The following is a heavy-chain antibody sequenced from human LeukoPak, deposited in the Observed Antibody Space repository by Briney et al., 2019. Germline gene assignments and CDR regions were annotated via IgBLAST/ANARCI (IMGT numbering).Heavy chain of an antibody. V-gene: IGHV4-39*07. Sequence: SETLSLTCTVSGGSISSSSYYWGWIRQPPGKGLEWIGSIYYSGSTYYNPSLKSRVTISVDTSKNQFSLKLSSVTAADTAVYYCAREDRPGYWSSTSCYDVWFDPWGQGTLVTVSS. CDR3: AREDRPGYWSSTSCYDVWFDP. CDR2: IYYSGST. CDR1: GGSISSSSYY. J-gene: IGHJ5*02. D-gene: IGHD2-2*01.